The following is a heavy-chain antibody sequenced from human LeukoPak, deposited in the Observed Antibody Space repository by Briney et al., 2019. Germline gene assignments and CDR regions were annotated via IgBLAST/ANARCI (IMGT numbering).Heavy chain of an antibody. CDR1: GYTFTGYY. V-gene: IGHV1-2*02. CDR2: INTNSGGT. CDR3: ARDRYYDFWATFDP. D-gene: IGHD3-3*01. Sequence: ASVKVSCKASGYTFTGYYMHWVRQAPGQGLEWMGWINTNSGGTNYAQKFQGRVTMTRDTSISTAYMELSRLRSDDTAVYYCARDRYYDFWATFDPWGQGTLVTVSS. J-gene: IGHJ5*02.